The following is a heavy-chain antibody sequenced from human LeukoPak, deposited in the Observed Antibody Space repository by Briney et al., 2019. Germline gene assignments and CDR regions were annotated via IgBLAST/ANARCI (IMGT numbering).Heavy chain of an antibody. D-gene: IGHD4-23*01. V-gene: IGHV3-15*01. J-gene: IGHJ5*02. Sequence: GGSLRLSCAASGFSFSTTWMSWVRQAPGKGLEWVGRVKSKTDGGTTDYAAPVQGRFIISRDDSENTVFLQMNSLKIEDTAVYYCTTSGLNSASWTWGQGTLVTVSS. CDR1: GFSFSTTW. CDR2: VKSKTDGGTT. CDR3: TTSGLNSASWT.